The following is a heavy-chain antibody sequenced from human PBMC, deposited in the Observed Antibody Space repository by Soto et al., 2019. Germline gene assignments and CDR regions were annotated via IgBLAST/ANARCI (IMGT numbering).Heavy chain of an antibody. Sequence: GGSLRLSCAASGFTFSSYAMHWVRQAPGKGLEWVAVISYDGSNKYYADSVKGRFTISRDNSKNTLYLQMNSLRAEDTAVYYCARDLRAREGSGSYSGSDSYYYYGMDVWGQGTTVTVSS. V-gene: IGHV3-30-3*01. D-gene: IGHD3-10*01. J-gene: IGHJ6*02. CDR2: ISYDGSNK. CDR1: GFTFSSYA. CDR3: ARDLRAREGSGSYSGSDSYYYYGMDV.